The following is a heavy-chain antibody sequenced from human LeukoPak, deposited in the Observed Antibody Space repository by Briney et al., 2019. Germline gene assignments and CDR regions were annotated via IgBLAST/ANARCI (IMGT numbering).Heavy chain of an antibody. V-gene: IGHV4-34*01. D-gene: IGHD6-13*01. Sequence: PSETLSLTCAVSGGSFSGYYWSWIRQPPGKGLEWIGETNQSGGTNYNPSLKSRVSISLDTSKNQFSLKLTAVTAADTALYYCARGKERLAATGTLRGSASYNTYSYYVLDVWAQGTTVTVSS. J-gene: IGHJ6*02. CDR1: GGSFSGYY. CDR3: ARGKERLAATGTLRGSASYNTYSYYVLDV. CDR2: TNQSGGT.